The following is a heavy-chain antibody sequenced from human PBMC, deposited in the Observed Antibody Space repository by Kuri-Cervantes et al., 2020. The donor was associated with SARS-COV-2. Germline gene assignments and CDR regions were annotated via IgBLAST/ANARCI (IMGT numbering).Heavy chain of an antibody. J-gene: IGHJ4*02. Sequence: SETLSRTCAVYGGSISGYYWSWIRQPPGKGLEWIGEINHSGSTNYNPSLKSRVTISVDTSKNQFSLKLSSVTAADTAVYYCARGMYYYDSSGYYYDLNFDYWGQGTLVTVSS. CDR2: INHSGST. CDR1: GGSISGYY. D-gene: IGHD3-22*01. CDR3: ARGMYYYDSSGYYYDLNFDY. V-gene: IGHV4-34*01.